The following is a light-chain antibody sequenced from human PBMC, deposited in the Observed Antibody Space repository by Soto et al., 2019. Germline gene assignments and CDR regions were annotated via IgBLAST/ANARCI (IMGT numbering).Light chain of an antibody. CDR2: DVS. Sequence: QSALTRPASVSGSPGQSITISCTGTSSDVGGYNYVSWYQQHPGKAPKLMIYDVSNRPSGVSNRFSGSKSGNTASLTIFGPQAEDEADYYCSSYTSSSPYVFGTGTKVTVL. CDR3: SSYTSSSPYV. V-gene: IGLV2-14*01. J-gene: IGLJ1*01. CDR1: SSDVGGYNY.